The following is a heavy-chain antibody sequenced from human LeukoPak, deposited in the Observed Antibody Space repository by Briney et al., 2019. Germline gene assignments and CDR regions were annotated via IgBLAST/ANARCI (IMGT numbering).Heavy chain of an antibody. CDR3: ARAGDRTGYYLGSRFDY. CDR2: INPGDRST. Sequence: ASVKVSCKASGYTFTSYYIHWVRQSPGQGLEWMGIINPGDRSTTYAQKFQGRVTMTRDTSTSTVYMELSSLRSDDTAMYYCARAGDRTGYYLGSRFDYWGQGTLVTVSS. V-gene: IGHV1-46*01. J-gene: IGHJ4*02. CDR1: GYTFTSYY. D-gene: IGHD3/OR15-3a*01.